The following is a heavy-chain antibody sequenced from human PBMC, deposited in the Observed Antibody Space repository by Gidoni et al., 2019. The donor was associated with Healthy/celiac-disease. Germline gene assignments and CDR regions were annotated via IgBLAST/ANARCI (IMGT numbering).Heavy chain of an antibody. CDR1: GFTFSSYG. D-gene: IGHD1-26*01. CDR3: ARDLGYSGSYFPDY. J-gene: IGHJ4*02. V-gene: IGHV3-33*01. Sequence: QVQLVESGGGVVQPGRALRPSCAASGFTFSSYGMHWVRQAPGKGLEWVAVIWYDGSNKYYADSVKGRFTISRDNSKNTLYLQMNSLRAEDTAVYYCARDLGYSGSYFPDYWGQGTLVTVSS. CDR2: IWYDGSNK.